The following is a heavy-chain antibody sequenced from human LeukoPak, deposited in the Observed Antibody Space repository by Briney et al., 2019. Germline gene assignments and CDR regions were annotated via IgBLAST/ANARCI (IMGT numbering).Heavy chain of an antibody. Sequence: GGSLRLSCAASGFTFSDYYMSWIRQAPGKGLEWVSYISSSGSTIYYADSVKGRFTISRDNAKNSLYLQMISLRAEDTAVYYCARDKRWLQRGAFDIWGQGTMVTVPS. V-gene: IGHV3-11*04. D-gene: IGHD5-24*01. CDR2: ISSSGSTI. J-gene: IGHJ3*02. CDR1: GFTFSDYY. CDR3: ARDKRWLQRGAFDI.